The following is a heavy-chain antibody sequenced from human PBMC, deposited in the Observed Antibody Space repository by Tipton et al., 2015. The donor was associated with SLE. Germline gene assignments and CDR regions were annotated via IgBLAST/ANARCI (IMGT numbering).Heavy chain of an antibody. CDR3: ARQTDYSSGPFWY. CDR2: IYPADSDT. D-gene: IGHD6-25*01. CDR1: GYSFTNYW. Sequence: QLVQSGPEVKKPGESLKISCKGSGYSFTNYWIGWVRQMPGKGLEWMGIIYPADSDTRYSPSFQGQVTISADKSISTAYLQWSSLRASDTAMYYCARQTDYSSGPFWYWGQGALVTVSS. V-gene: IGHV5-51*01. J-gene: IGHJ4*02.